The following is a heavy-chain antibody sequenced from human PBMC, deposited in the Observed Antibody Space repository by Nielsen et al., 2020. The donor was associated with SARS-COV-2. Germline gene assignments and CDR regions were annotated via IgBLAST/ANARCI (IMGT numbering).Heavy chain of an antibody. CDR3: ARDYFGDYLDGFDV. CDR1: GGSISSSSYY. CDR2: INDSGST. J-gene: IGHJ3*01. D-gene: IGHD4-17*01. V-gene: IGHV4-61*05. Sequence: SETLSLTCTVSGGSISSSSYYWGWIRQPPGKGLEWIGYINDSGSTNYSPSLKSRVTFSVDTSKSQFSLKLSSVTPADTAVYYCARDYFGDYLDGFDVWGQGTMVTVSS.